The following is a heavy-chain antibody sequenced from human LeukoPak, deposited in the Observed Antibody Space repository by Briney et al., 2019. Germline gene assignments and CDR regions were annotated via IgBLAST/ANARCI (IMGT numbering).Heavy chain of an antibody. CDR2: IRYDGSNK. V-gene: IGHV3-30*02. CDR3: AKDQEVGATTIDY. J-gene: IGHJ4*02. D-gene: IGHD1-26*01. CDR1: GFTFSNYG. Sequence: GESLRLSCAASGFTFSNYGMHWVRQAPGKGLEWVAFIRYDGSNKYYADSVKGRFTISRDNFKNTLYLQMNSLGVEGTAVYYCAKDQEVGATTIDYWGQGTLVTVSS.